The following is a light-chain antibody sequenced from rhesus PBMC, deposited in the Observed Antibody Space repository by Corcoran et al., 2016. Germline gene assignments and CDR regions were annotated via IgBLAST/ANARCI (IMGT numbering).Light chain of an antibody. V-gene: IGKV1-32*02. CDR2: YRD. J-gene: IGKJ2*01. CDR3: QQADSNPYN. Sequence: DIQMSQSPASLSATVGDRVTMTCRPSQDIRSNLNWYQQKRGKVPKVLYLYRDSLAIGVPSRFSGSGNGTHFTFTISSRQPEDFATYYCQQADSNPYNFGQGTKVDIK. CDR1: QDIRSN.